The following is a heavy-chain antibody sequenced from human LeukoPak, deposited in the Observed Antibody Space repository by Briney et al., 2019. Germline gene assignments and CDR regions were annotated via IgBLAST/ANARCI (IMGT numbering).Heavy chain of an antibody. CDR1: GFTFSSYA. J-gene: IGHJ4*02. CDR3: ARGGLFAYYLDY. Sequence: PGGSLRLSCAASGFTFSSYAMSWVRQAPGKGLEWVSAISGSGGSTYYADSVKGRFTISRDNAKNTVYLQMNSLRAEDTAVYYCARGGLFAYYLDYWGQGTLVTVSS. V-gene: IGHV3-23*01. CDR2: ISGSGGST. D-gene: IGHD3-10*02.